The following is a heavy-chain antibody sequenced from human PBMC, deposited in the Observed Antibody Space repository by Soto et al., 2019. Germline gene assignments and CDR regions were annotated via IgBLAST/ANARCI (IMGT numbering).Heavy chain of an antibody. J-gene: IGHJ3*02. D-gene: IGHD6-13*01. Sequence: SETLSLTCAVYGGSFSGYYWNWIRQPPGKGLEWIGEINHSGSTNYNPSLKSRVTISVDTSKNQFSLKLSSVTAADTAVYYCARGSPTVSRASSSCFDIWGQGTMVTVSS. CDR1: GGSFSGYY. CDR3: ARGSPTVSRASSSCFDI. CDR2: INHSGST. V-gene: IGHV4-34*01.